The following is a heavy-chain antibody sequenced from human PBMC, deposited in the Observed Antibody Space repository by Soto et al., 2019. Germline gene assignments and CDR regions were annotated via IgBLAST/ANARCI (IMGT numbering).Heavy chain of an antibody. CDR1: GGSFSDYY. Sequence: QVQLQQWGAGLLKPSETLSLTCAVYGGSFSDYYWSWIRQPPGKGLEWIGEIIHSGSTNYNPSHKSRVTISVDTSKNQFSLNLSSVTAADTAVYYCASMVRGVNWGQGTLVTVSS. CDR3: ASMVRGVN. D-gene: IGHD3-10*01. V-gene: IGHV4-34*12. CDR2: IIHSGST. J-gene: IGHJ4*02.